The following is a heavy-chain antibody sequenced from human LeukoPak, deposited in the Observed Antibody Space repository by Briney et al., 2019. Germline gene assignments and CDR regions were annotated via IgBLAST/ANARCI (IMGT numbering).Heavy chain of an antibody. CDR2: ISGSGGST. J-gene: IGHJ6*03. V-gene: IGHV3-23*01. D-gene: IGHD6-13*01. CDR1: GFNFNNYA. CDR3: AKDGDVSSWYDYYYYYMDV. Sequence: GGSLRLSCAGSGFNFNNYAMSWVRQAPGKGLEWVSAISGSGGSTYYADSVKGRFTISRDNSKNTLYLQMNSLRAEDTAVYYCAKDGDVSSWYDYYYYYMDVWGKGTTVTVSS.